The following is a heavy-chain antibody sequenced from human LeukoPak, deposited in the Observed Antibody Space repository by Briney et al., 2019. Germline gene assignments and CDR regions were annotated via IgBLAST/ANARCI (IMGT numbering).Heavy chain of an antibody. CDR1: GYTFTSYG. J-gene: IGHJ4*02. CDR3: ARGEGYCSGGSCLLFDY. V-gene: IGHV1-18*01. D-gene: IGHD2-15*01. CDR2: ISAYNGNT. Sequence: GASVKVSCKASGYTFTSYGISWVRQAPGQGLEWMGWISAYNGNTNYAQKLRGGVTMTTDASTSTAYMELRSLRSDDTAVYYCARGEGYCSGGSCLLFDYWGQGTLVTVSS.